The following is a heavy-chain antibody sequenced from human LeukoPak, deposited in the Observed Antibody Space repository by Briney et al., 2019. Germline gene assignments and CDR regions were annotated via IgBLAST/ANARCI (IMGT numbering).Heavy chain of an antibody. CDR1: GFTFSSYG. CDR2: ISGSGGST. D-gene: IGHD6-19*01. V-gene: IGHV3-23*01. Sequence: PGGSLRLSCAASGFTFSSYGMHWVRQAPGKGLEWVAAISGSGGSTYYADSVKGRFTISRDNSKNTLYLQMNSLRAEDTAVYYCAKDSIGVVGHFDYWGQGTLVTVSS. CDR3: AKDSIGVVGHFDY. J-gene: IGHJ4*02.